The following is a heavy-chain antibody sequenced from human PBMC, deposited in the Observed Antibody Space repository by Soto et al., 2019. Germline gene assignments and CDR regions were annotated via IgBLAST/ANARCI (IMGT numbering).Heavy chain of an antibody. J-gene: IGHJ6*04. D-gene: IGHD2-2*01. V-gene: IGHV1-18*01. CDR2: ISAYNGNT. Sequence: ASVKVSCKASGYTFTIYGISWVLQAPGQGLEWMGWISAYNGNTNYAQKLQGRVTMTTDTSTSTAYMELRSLRSDDTAVYYCAREVVVVPALDVWGKGTTVTVSS. CDR1: GYTFTIYG. CDR3: AREVVVVPALDV.